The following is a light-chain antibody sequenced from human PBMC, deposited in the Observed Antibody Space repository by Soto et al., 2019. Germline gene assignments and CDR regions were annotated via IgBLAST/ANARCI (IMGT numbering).Light chain of an antibody. J-gene: IGKJ5*01. Sequence: EIVLTQSPGTLSLSPGERSSLSCSAIQSVSSSYLAWYQQKPGQAPRLLIYGASSRATGIPDRFSGSGSGTDFTLTISRLEPEDFAVYYCQHYVSPPITFGQGTRLEIK. CDR3: QHYVSPPIT. CDR1: QSVSSSY. CDR2: GAS. V-gene: IGKV3-20*01.